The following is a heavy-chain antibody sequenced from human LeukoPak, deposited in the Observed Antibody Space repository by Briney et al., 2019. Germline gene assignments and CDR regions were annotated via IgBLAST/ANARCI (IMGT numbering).Heavy chain of an antibody. Sequence: SETLSLTCTVSGVSIDSYFWSWIRRPPGKGLEWIGYIYYTGSTKYNPSLQSRVTISLDTSKSQFSLKLSSVTAADTAVYYCACLTTVVTPHYFDYWGQGNMVTVSS. CDR2: IYYTGST. J-gene: IGHJ4*02. D-gene: IGHD4-23*01. V-gene: IGHV4-59*08. CDR3: ACLTTVVTPHYFDY. CDR1: GVSIDSYF.